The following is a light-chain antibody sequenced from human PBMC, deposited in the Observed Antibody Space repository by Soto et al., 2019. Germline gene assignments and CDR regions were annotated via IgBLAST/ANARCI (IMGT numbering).Light chain of an antibody. CDR2: STS. V-gene: IGKV3-15*01. CDR1: QSVSSN. CDR3: QQYNKGPLT. J-gene: IGKJ4*01. Sequence: EIVMTQSPATLSVSPGERATLSCRASQSVSSNLAWYQQKPGQAPRLLIYSTSTRATGIPARFSGSGSGTEFSLTISSLQSEDFAVYYCQQYNKGPLTFGGGTKVEIK.